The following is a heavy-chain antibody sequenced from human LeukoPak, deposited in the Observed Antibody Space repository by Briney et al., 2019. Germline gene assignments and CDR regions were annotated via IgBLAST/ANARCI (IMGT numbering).Heavy chain of an antibody. Sequence: ASVKVSCKASGYTFNNSGISWLREAPGQGLEWMGWINARNGFTNYAQKFQGRLTMTTDTSTTTAHMDLRGLTSDDTAVYYCARDQEGTGIWRDYWGQGTLVTVSS. CDR1: GYTFNNSG. CDR3: ARDQEGTGIWRDY. D-gene: IGHD1-1*01. CDR2: INARNGFT. V-gene: IGHV1-18*01. J-gene: IGHJ4*02.